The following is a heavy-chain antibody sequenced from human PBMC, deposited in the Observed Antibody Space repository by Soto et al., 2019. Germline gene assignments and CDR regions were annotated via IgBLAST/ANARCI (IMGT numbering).Heavy chain of an antibody. CDR2: ISYDGSNK. J-gene: IGHJ4*02. Sequence: GGSLRLSCAASGFTFSSYAMHWVRQAPGKGLEWVAVISYDGSNKYYADSVKGRFTISRDNSKNTLYLQMNSLRAEDTAVYYCAKLTSTSYYFDYWGQGTLLTVPS. CDR3: AKLTSTSYYFDY. D-gene: IGHD7-27*01. CDR1: GFTFSSYA. V-gene: IGHV3-30-3*02.